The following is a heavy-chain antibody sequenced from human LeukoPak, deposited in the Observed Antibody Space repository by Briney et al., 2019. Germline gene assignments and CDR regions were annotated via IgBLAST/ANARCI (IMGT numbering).Heavy chain of an antibody. CDR1: GYTFSTYY. D-gene: IGHD3-16*01. Sequence: ASVTVTCKISGYTFSTYYRTWVRQAPGQGLEWMGWISAYNGNTNYAQKLQGRVTMTTDTSPTTAYMELRSLRSDDTAVYFCAGGGGVSPAVVNCFGPWPRETLVTVSS. V-gene: IGHV1-18*01. J-gene: IGHJ5*02. CDR2: ISAYNGNT. CDR3: AGGGGVSPAVVNCFGP.